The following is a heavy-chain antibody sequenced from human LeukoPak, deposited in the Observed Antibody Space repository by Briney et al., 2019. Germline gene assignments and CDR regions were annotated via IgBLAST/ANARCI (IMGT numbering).Heavy chain of an antibody. J-gene: IGHJ4*02. CDR3: IRPPYCSSASCYTGL. CDR1: GFTFSSYG. Sequence: PGGSLRLSCAASGFTFSSYGTHWVRQASGKGLEWVGRIRSKVNDYATAYAASVKGRFTISRDDSKNTSFLQMNSLKNEDTAVYYCIRPPYCSSASCYTGLWGQGTLVTVSS. V-gene: IGHV3-73*01. D-gene: IGHD2-2*02. CDR2: IRSKVNDYAT.